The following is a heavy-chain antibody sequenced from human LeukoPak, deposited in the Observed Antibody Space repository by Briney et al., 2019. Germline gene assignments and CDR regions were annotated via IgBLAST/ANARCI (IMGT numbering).Heavy chain of an antibody. CDR3: ARGGREQWLVRPFDY. J-gene: IGHJ4*02. Sequence: RAGGSLRLSCAASGFTFSSYWMSWVRQAPGKGLGWVANIKQDGSEKYYVDSVKGRFTISRDNAKNSLYLQMNSLRAEDTAGYYCARGGREQWLVRPFDYWGQGTLVTVPS. D-gene: IGHD6-19*01. CDR1: GFTFSSYW. V-gene: IGHV3-7*01. CDR2: IKQDGSEK.